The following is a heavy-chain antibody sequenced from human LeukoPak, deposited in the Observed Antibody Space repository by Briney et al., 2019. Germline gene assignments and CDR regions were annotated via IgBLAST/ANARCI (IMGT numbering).Heavy chain of an antibody. CDR2: IGYNGANT. J-gene: IGHJ4*02. V-gene: IGHV3-23*01. D-gene: IGHD1-14*01. CDR1: GFTFSSYA. CDR3: ASWNHVDH. Sequence: GGSLRLSCAASGFTFSSYAMSWVRQAPGKGLEWVSAIGYNGANTYYADSVRGRFTISRDNSKSSLYLHLNSLRVEDTAMYYCASWNHVDHWGQGTLVTVSS.